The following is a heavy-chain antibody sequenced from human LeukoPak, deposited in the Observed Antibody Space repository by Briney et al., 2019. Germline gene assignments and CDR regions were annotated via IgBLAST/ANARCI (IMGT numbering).Heavy chain of an antibody. CDR1: GGSFSGYY. CDR2: INHSGST. Sequence: PSETLSLTCAVYGGSFSGYYCSWIRQPPGKGLEWIGEINHSGSTNYNPSLKSRVTISVDTSKNQFSLKLSSVTAADTAVYYCARVVGMDVWGKGTTVTVSS. V-gene: IGHV4-34*01. CDR3: ARVVGMDV. J-gene: IGHJ6*04.